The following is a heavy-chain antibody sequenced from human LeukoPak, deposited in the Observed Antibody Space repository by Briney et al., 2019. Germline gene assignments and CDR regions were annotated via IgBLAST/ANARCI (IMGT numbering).Heavy chain of an antibody. CDR3: ARGHLYGSGSYYKNYYYYYMDV. D-gene: IGHD3-10*01. J-gene: IGHJ6*03. Sequence: SETLSLTCAVYGGSFSGYYWSWIRQPPGKGLEWIGEINHSGSTNYNPSLKSRVTISVDTSKNQFSLKLSSVTAADTAVYYCARGHLYGSGSYYKNYYYYYMDVWGKGTTVTISS. V-gene: IGHV4-34*01. CDR2: INHSGST. CDR1: GGSFSGYY.